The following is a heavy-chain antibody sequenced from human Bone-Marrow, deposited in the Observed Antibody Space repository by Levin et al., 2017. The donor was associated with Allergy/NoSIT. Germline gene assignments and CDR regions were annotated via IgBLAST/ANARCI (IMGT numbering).Heavy chain of an antibody. CDR3: ARGVSALRGVALYYFDF. CDR2: IYYNGRT. V-gene: IGHV4-30-4*01. D-gene: IGHD3-10*01. J-gene: IGHJ4*02. CDR1: GGSISGDDLY. Sequence: PSQTLSLTCTVSGGSISGDDLYWSWVRQPPGKGLEWIGYIYYNGRTYYNSSLKSRLTISVDTSKNQFSLELTSVTAAATAVYYCARGVSALRGVALYYFDFWGQGTLATVSS.